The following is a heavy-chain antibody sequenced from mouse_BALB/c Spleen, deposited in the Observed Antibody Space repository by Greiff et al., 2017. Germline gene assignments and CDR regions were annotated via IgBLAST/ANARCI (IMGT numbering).Heavy chain of an antibody. CDR1: GYTFTNYW. D-gene: IGHD2-14*01. V-gene: IGHV1-63*02. J-gene: IGHJ2*01. Sequence: VKLQESGAELVRPGTSVKISCKASGYTFTNYWLGWVKQRPGHGLEWIGDIYPGGGYTNYNEKFKGKATLTADTSSSTAYMQLSSLTSEDSAVYFCARRDYRYYFDYWGQGTTLTVSS. CDR2: IYPGGGYT. CDR3: ARRDYRYYFDY.